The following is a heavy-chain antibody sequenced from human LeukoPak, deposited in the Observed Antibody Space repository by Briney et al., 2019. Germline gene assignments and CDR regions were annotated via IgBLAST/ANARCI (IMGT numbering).Heavy chain of an antibody. D-gene: IGHD5-12*01. CDR3: AREATGYYYYYGMDV. J-gene: IGHJ6*02. V-gene: IGHV4-59*01. CDR1: GGSISSYY. Sequence: SETLSLTCTVSGGSISSYYWSWIRQPPGKGQEWIGYISYSGSTKYNPSLKSRVTISVDTSKNQFSLKLSSVTAADTAVYYCAREATGYYYYYGMDVWGQGTTVTVSS. CDR2: ISYSGST.